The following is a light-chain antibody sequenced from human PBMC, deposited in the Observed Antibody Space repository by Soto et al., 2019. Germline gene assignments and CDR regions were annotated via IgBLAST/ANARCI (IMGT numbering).Light chain of an antibody. Sequence: EIVLTQSPGTLSLSPGERATLSCRASQSVSSSYLAWYQQNPGQAPRLLIYAASSRATYIPDRFSGSGSGTDFTLTISRLEPEDFAVYYCQQYGNSFRTFGQGTKVEIK. CDR1: QSVSSSY. CDR2: AAS. J-gene: IGKJ1*01. V-gene: IGKV3-20*01. CDR3: QQYGNSFRT.